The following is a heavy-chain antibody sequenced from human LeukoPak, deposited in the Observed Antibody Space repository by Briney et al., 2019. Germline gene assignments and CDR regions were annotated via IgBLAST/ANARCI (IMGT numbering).Heavy chain of an antibody. CDR3: ARGLGFCNGVSCYRYYFDY. Sequence: GGSLRLSCAASGFTFSTYEMNWLRQAPGKGLEWVSYISCSGSSIYYADSVKGRFTISRDNAKNSLYLHMNSLRAEDTAVYYCARGLGFCNGVSCYRYYFDYWGQGALVTVSP. D-gene: IGHD2-15*01. V-gene: IGHV3-48*03. J-gene: IGHJ4*02. CDR2: ISCSGSSI. CDR1: GFTFSTYE.